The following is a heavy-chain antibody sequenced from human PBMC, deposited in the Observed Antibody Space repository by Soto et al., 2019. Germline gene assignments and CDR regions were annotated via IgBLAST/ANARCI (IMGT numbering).Heavy chain of an antibody. Sequence: PGGSLRLSCGASGFTFSGYWMHWVRQVPGKGLVWVSRISSDGITTTYADSVKGRFTISRDNAKNTLYLQMNSLRAEDTAMYYCTRVVVGSYGYFDYWGQGALVTVSS. CDR1: GFTFSGYW. V-gene: IGHV3-74*01. CDR2: ISSDGITT. D-gene: IGHD2-15*01. J-gene: IGHJ4*02. CDR3: TRVVVGSYGYFDY.